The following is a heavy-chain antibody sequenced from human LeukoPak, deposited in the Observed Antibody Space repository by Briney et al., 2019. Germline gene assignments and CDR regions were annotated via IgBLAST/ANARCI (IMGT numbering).Heavy chain of an antibody. V-gene: IGHV4-38-2*02. CDR3: ARLPLYGSGSYSSDYYYYYMDV. D-gene: IGHD3-10*01. CDR2: IYHSGST. J-gene: IGHJ6*03. Sequence: TSETLSLTCTVSGYSISSGYYWGWIRQPPGKGLEWIGSIYHSGSTYYNPSLKSRVTISVDTSKNQFSLKLSSVTAADTAVYYCARLPLYGSGSYSSDYYYYYMDVWGKGTTVTVSS. CDR1: GYSISSGYY.